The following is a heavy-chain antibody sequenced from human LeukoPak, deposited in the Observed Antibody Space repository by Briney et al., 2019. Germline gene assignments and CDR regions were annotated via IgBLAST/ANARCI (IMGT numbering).Heavy chain of an antibody. CDR3: ARDSSGWYWYFDL. CDR2: IYYSGST. Sequence: KPSETLSLTCTVSGGSTSSSSYYWAWIRQPPGKGLDWIGRIYYSGSTSYNPSLKSRVTISVDTSKNQFSLKLSSVTAADTAVYYCARDSSGWYWYFDLWGRGTLVTVSS. V-gene: IGHV4-39*07. CDR1: GGSTSSSSYY. J-gene: IGHJ2*01. D-gene: IGHD6-19*01.